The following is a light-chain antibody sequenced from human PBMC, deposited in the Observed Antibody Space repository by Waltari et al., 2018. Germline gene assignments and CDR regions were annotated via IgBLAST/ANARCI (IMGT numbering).Light chain of an antibody. J-gene: IGLJ2*01. CDR3: SSYTSISTSVV. Sequence: QSALPQPASVSGAPGQSITISCTGTSSYVGGYDFVSWYQQYPGKAPQLIIYDVYYRPSGVSQLFSASQSGDTASLTISGLQTDDEADYYCSSYTSISTSVVFGGGTKLTVL. CDR1: SSYVGGYDF. V-gene: IGLV2-14*03. CDR2: DVY.